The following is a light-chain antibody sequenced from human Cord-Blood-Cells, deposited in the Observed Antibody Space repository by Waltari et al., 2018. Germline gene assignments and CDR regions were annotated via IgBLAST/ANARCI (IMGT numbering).Light chain of an antibody. Sequence: SVLTQPPSASGTPGQRVTISCSGSSSNIGSHYVYCSQQLPGTAPKPLIYRNNQRPSGVPDRFSGSKSGTSASLAISGLRSEDEADYYCAAWDDSLSGLYVFGTGTKVTVL. V-gene: IGLV1-47*01. CDR3: AAWDDSLSGLYV. CDR2: RNN. CDR1: SSNIGSHY. J-gene: IGLJ1*01.